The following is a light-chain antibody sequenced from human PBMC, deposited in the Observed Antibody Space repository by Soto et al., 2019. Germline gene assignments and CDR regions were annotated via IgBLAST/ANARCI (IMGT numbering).Light chain of an antibody. Sequence: DVVMTQSPLSLSVTLGQPASISCRSSQSLVYIDGNAYLNWFHQRPGQSPRRLIYTVSGRDSGVPDRFSGSGSGTDSTLKISRVEAEDVGIYYCMQGTHWPPTFGQGTKVEIK. CDR3: MQGTHWPPT. J-gene: IGKJ1*01. CDR1: QSLVYIDGNAY. V-gene: IGKV2-30*01. CDR2: TVS.